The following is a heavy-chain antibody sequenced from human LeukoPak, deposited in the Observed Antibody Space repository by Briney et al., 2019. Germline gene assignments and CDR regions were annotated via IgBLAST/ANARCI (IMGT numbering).Heavy chain of an antibody. D-gene: IGHD2-15*01. V-gene: IGHV4-34*01. Sequence: SETLSLTCAVYGGSFSGYYWSWIRQPPGKGLEWIGEINHSGSTNYNPSLKSRVTISVDTSKNQFSLKLSSVTAADTAVYYCARVTGYVIDDNFDYWGQGTLVTVSS. J-gene: IGHJ4*02. CDR1: GGSFSGYY. CDR2: INHSGST. CDR3: ARVTGYVIDDNFDY.